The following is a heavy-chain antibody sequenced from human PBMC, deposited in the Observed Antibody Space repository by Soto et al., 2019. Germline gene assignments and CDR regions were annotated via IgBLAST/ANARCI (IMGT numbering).Heavy chain of an antibody. CDR3: ASWGADAGMDV. CDR1: GFTFSSYS. D-gene: IGHD3-16*01. Sequence: GGSLRLSCAASGFTFSSYSMNWVRQAPGKGLEWVSSISSSSSYIYYADSVKGRFTISRDNAKNSLYLQMNSLRAEDTAVYYCASWGADAGMDVWGQGTTVTVSS. V-gene: IGHV3-21*01. CDR2: ISSSSSYI. J-gene: IGHJ6*02.